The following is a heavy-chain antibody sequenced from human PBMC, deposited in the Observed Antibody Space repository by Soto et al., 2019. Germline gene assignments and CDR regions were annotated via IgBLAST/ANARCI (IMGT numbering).Heavy chain of an antibody. Sequence: QVQLQESGPGLVKPSQTLSLTCTVSGGSISSGDYYWSWIRQPPGKGLEWIGYISHSGSTYYNPSLKSRVTISVDTSKNQSSLKLSSVTAADTAVYYCARGRPDGARLDPWGQGTLVTVSS. CDR3: ARGRPDGARLDP. J-gene: IGHJ5*02. CDR2: ISHSGST. D-gene: IGHD6-6*01. CDR1: GGSISSGDYY. V-gene: IGHV4-30-4*01.